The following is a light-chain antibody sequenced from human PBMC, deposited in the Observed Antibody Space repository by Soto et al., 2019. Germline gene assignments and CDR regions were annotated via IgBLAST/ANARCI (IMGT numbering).Light chain of an antibody. J-gene: IGKJ4*01. Sequence: EIVLTQSPATLSLSPGERATLSCRASQSVSRHLAWYQQKPGQAPRLLIYDASNRATGIPARFSGIGSGTEFTLTISSLQSEDFTVYYCQQYNNWPLTFGGGTKVDIK. CDR3: QQYNNWPLT. CDR2: DAS. V-gene: IGKV3D-15*01. CDR1: QSVSRH.